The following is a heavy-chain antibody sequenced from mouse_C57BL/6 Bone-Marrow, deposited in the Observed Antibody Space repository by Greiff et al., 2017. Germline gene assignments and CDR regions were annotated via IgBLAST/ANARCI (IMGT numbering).Heavy chain of an antibody. CDR2: ISDGGSYT. CDR1: GFTFSSYA. CDR3: ARDRDYYGSSLFAY. V-gene: IGHV5-4*01. J-gene: IGHJ3*01. D-gene: IGHD1-1*01. Sequence: EVQLVESGGGLVKPGGSLKLSCAASGFTFSSYAMSWVRQTPEKRLEWVATISDGGSYTYYPDNVKGRFTISRDNAKNNLYLQMSHLKSEDTAMYYCARDRDYYGSSLFAYWGQGTLVTVS.